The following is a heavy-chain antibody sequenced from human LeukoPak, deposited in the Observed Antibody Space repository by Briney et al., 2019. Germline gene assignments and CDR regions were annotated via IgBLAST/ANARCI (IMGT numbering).Heavy chain of an antibody. CDR1: DGSFSGYY. D-gene: IGHD3-10*01. Sequence: PSETLSLTCAVYDGSFSGYYWSWIRQPPGKGLEWIGEINHSGSTNYNPSLKSRVTISVDTSKNQFSLKLSSVTAADTAVYYCARGRGFTMVRGVTVDNYYYGMDVWGQGTTVTVSS. V-gene: IGHV4-34*01. CDR2: INHSGST. J-gene: IGHJ6*02. CDR3: ARGRGFTMVRGVTVDNYYYGMDV.